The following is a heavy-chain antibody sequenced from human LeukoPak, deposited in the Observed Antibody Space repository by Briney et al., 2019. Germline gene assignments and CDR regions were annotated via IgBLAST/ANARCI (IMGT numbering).Heavy chain of an antibody. Sequence: ASVKVSCKASGYTFTSYGISWVRQAPGQGLEWMGWISAYNGNTNYAQKLQGRVTMTRYTSISTAYMELSSLRSDDTAVYYCARGWYTDYSFDYWGQGTLVTVSS. V-gene: IGHV1-18*01. CDR1: GYTFTSYG. D-gene: IGHD2-15*01. J-gene: IGHJ4*02. CDR3: ARGWYTDYSFDY. CDR2: ISAYNGNT.